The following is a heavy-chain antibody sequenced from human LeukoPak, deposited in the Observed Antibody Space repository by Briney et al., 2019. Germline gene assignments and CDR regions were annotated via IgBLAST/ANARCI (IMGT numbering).Heavy chain of an antibody. Sequence: ASVKVSCKASGYTFTSYGISWVRQAPGQGLEWMGWISAYNGNANYAQKLQGRVTMTTDTSTSTAYMELRSLRSDDTAVYYCARVRETGNYWYFDLWGRGTLVTVSS. D-gene: IGHD1-26*01. CDR1: GYTFTSYG. CDR2: ISAYNGNA. V-gene: IGHV1-18*01. J-gene: IGHJ2*01. CDR3: ARVRETGNYWYFDL.